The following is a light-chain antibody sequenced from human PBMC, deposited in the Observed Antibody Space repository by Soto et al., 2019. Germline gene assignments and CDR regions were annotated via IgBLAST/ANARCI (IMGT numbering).Light chain of an antibody. CDR1: QSIISY. Sequence: DVQMTQSPSSLSASVGDRVTITCRASQSIISYLNWYQQKPGKAPKPLIYAASSLQSGVPSRFSGSGSGTDFTLTISSLQPEDFATYYCQQSYSTSITFGQGTRLEIK. CDR3: QQSYSTSIT. CDR2: AAS. V-gene: IGKV1-39*01. J-gene: IGKJ5*01.